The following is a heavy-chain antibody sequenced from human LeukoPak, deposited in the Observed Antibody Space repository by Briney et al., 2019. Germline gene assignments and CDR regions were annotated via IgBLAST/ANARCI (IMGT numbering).Heavy chain of an antibody. J-gene: IGHJ6*03. V-gene: IGHV1-2*02. Sequence: ASVKVSCKASGYTFNGYYMHWVRQAPGQGLEWMGWINPNSGGTNYAQKFQGRVTMTRDTSISTAYMELSRLRSDDTAVYYCARGMEPYYYMDVWGKGATVTISS. D-gene: IGHD1-26*01. CDR3: ARGMEPYYYMDV. CDR1: GYTFNGYY. CDR2: INPNSGGT.